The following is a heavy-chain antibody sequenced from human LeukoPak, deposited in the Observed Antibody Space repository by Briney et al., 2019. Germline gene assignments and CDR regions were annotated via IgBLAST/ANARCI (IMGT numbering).Heavy chain of an antibody. Sequence: ASETLSLTCTVSGASIRSSSYYWGWIRQPPGKGLEWIGTIYYSGSTYYNPSLKSRVTISVDTSKNQFSLKLSSVTAADTAVYYCASGYYYDSGGYFPLDYWGQGTLVTGSS. J-gene: IGHJ4*02. D-gene: IGHD3-22*01. CDR3: ASGYYYDSGGYFPLDY. V-gene: IGHV4-39*01. CDR2: IYYSGST. CDR1: GASIRSSSYY.